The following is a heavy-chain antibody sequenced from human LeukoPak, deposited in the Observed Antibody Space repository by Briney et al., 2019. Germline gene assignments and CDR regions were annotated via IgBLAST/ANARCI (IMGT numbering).Heavy chain of an antibody. D-gene: IGHD3-22*01. V-gene: IGHV1-24*01. CDR1: GYTLTELS. Sequence: VASVKVSCKVSGYTLTELSMHWVRQAPGKGLEWMGGLDPEDGETIYAQKFQGRVTMTEDTSTDTAYMELSSLRSEDTAVYYCATGPGGYYYDSSGYYPPFDYWGQGTLVTVSS. CDR2: LDPEDGET. J-gene: IGHJ4*02. CDR3: ATGPGGYYYDSSGYYPPFDY.